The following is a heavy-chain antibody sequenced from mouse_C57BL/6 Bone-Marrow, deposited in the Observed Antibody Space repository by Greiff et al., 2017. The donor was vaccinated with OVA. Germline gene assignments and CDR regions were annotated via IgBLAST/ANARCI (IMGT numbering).Heavy chain of an antibody. J-gene: IGHJ4*01. CDR1: GFTFSSYG. CDR3: ASPCIYAMDY. CDR2: ISSGGSYT. V-gene: IGHV5-6*01. Sequence: EVQGVESGGDLVKPGGSLKLSCAASGFTFSSYGMSWVRQTPDKRLEWVATISSGGSYTYYPDSVKGRFTISRDNAKNTRYLQMSSLKSEDTAMYYCASPCIYAMDYWGQGTSVTVSA.